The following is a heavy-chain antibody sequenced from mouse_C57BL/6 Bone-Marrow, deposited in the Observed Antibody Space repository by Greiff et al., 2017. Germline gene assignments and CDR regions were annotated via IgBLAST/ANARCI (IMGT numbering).Heavy chain of an antibody. Sequence: EVMLVESGGGLVQPKGSLKLSCAASGFSFNTYAMNWVRQAPGKGLEWVARIRSKSNNYATYYADSVKDRFTISRDDSESMLYLQMNNLKTEDTAMYYCVREGVYYGSSGGYFDVWGTGTTVTVSS. J-gene: IGHJ1*03. CDR2: IRSKSNNYAT. CDR1: GFSFNTYA. V-gene: IGHV10-1*01. D-gene: IGHD1-1*01. CDR3: VREGVYYGSSGGYFDV.